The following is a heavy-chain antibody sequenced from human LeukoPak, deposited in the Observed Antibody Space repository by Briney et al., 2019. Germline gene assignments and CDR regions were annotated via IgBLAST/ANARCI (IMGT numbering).Heavy chain of an antibody. V-gene: IGHV3-23*01. CDR1: GFTFSTYG. D-gene: IGHD6-6*01. Sequence: GGSLRLSCAASGFTFSTYGMNWVRQAPGKGLEWVSTISTNSANTYYTDSVKGRFTISRDNSKNTLFMQMNSLRAEDTAVYYCARGQSTIATRSFDSWGQGTLVTVSS. CDR2: ISTNSANT. CDR3: ARGQSTIATRSFDS. J-gene: IGHJ4*02.